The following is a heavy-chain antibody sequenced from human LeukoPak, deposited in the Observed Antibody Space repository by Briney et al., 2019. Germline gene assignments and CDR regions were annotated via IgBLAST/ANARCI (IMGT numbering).Heavy chain of an antibody. D-gene: IGHD3-10*01. CDR3: ARGLGVRGVYYFDY. V-gene: IGHV4-34*01. Sequence: TSENPSLTCAVYGGAFRGYYWGWIRQPPRKGLEWIGEINHSGSTNYNPSLKSRVTISVDTSKNQFSLKLSSVTAADTAVYYCARGLGVRGVYYFDYWGQGTLVTVSS. CDR2: INHSGST. CDR1: GGAFRGYY. J-gene: IGHJ4*02.